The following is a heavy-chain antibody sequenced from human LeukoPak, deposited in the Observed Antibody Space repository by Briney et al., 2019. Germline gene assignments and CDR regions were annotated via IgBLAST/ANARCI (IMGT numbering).Heavy chain of an antibody. CDR3: ALAPNSNWFDF. D-gene: IGHD2-8*01. CDR2: IHYSGSS. J-gene: IGHJ5*01. V-gene: IGHV4-59*03. Sequence: SETLSLTCTVSGDSTSNFYWNWIRQSPGKGLEWIGDIHYSGSSVYNPSLKSRGTISIDTSRRQFFLKLNSVTAADTAVYFCALAPNSNWFDFWGPGILVTVSS. CDR1: GDSTSNFY.